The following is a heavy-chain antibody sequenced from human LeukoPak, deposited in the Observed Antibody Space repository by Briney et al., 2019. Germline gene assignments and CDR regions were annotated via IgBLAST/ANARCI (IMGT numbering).Heavy chain of an antibody. D-gene: IGHD6-6*01. J-gene: IGHJ4*02. CDR2: MSYGGST. Sequence: KPSETLSLTCTVSGVSISSNSYYWGWIRQPPGKELEWVGSMSYGGSTYYNPSLKSRVTMSVDTSKNQFSLKLTSVTAADTAVYHCARHPFAAHHRVDYWGQETLVTVSS. CDR3: ARHPFAAHHRVDY. CDR1: GVSISSNSYY. V-gene: IGHV4-39*01.